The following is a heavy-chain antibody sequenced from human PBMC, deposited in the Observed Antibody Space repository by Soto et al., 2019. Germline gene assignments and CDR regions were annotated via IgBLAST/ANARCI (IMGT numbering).Heavy chain of an antibody. J-gene: IGHJ4*02. Sequence: QVHLVQSGAEVKKSGSSVRVSCTASGGTFTNDAISWVRQAPGQGLEWLGRIIPFFGTPDYSQSFQGRLTITADESTGTAYIDLRSLRSDDTAVYYCAREVVTVTTLRYFDFWGQGTLVTVSS. D-gene: IGHD2-21*02. V-gene: IGHV1-69*01. CDR1: GGTFTNDA. CDR2: IIPFFGTP. CDR3: AREVVTVTTLRYFDF.